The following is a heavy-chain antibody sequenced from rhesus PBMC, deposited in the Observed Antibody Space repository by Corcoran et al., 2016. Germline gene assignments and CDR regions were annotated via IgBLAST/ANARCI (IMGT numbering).Heavy chain of an antibody. CDR1: GASISRNW. CDR2: IVGNSGRT. Sequence: QVQLQESGPGLVKPSETLSLTCTVSGASISRNWWTWIRQPPGKGLEWIGDIVGNSGRTNSNPSIKGRVTISKDAAKTHFALKLSSVTAADTAVYYCAREKDDYWGQGVLVTVSS. V-gene: IGHV4-80*01. J-gene: IGHJ4*01. CDR3: AREKDDY.